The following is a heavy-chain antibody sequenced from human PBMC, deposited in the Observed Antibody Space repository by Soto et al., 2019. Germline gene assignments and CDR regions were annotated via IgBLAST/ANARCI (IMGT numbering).Heavy chain of an antibody. J-gene: IGHJ1*01. Sequence: EVHLVESGGTLVHPGGPLRLSCAVSGFNFTGYEMNWVRQSPGKGLEWVSYISASGNAVYYADSVRGRFTVSRDNATDTLILTMKSLRVDDTAMYYCVRDNMGIYWGQGTLVTVSS. V-gene: IGHV3-48*03. D-gene: IGHD7-27*01. CDR1: GFNFTGYE. CDR3: VRDNMGIY. CDR2: ISASGNAV.